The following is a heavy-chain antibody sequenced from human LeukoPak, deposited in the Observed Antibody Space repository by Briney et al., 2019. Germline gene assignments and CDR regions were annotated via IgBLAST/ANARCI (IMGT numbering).Heavy chain of an antibody. CDR2: IYHSGST. V-gene: IGHV4-30-2*01. D-gene: IGHD3-3*01. CDR1: GGSISSGGYS. CDR3: ARTSPSGVFDY. J-gene: IGHJ4*02. Sequence: SQTLSLTCAVSGGSISSGGYSWSWIRQPPGNGLEWIGYIYHSGSTYYNPSLKSRVTISVDRSKNQFSLKLSSVTAADTAVYYCARTSPSGVFDYWGQGTLVTVSS.